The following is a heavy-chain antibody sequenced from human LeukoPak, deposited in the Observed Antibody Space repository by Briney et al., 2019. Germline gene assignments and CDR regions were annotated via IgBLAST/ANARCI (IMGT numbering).Heavy chain of an antibody. CDR3: ASDIVATTIDY. CDR1: GFTFSSYA. V-gene: IGHV3-23*01. CDR2: ISGSGGST. D-gene: IGHD5-12*01. J-gene: IGHJ4*02. Sequence: GGSLRLSCAASGFTFSSYAMSWVRQAPGKGLEWVSAISGSGGSTYYADSVKGRFTISRDNSKNTLYLQMNSLGAEDTAVYYCASDIVATTIDYWGQGTLVTASS.